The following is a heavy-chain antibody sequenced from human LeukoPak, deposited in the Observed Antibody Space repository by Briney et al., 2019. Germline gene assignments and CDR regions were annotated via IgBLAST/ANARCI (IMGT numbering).Heavy chain of an antibody. J-gene: IGHJ4*02. CDR3: AKGVVGANGYYFDY. Sequence: GGSLRLSCAASGNYWMHWVRQAPGKGLEWVSAISGSGGSTYYADSVKGRFTISRDNSKNTLYLQMNSLRAEDTAVYYCAKGVVGANGYYFDYWGQGTLVTVSS. CDR1: GNYW. V-gene: IGHV3-23*01. CDR2: ISGSGGST. D-gene: IGHD1-26*01.